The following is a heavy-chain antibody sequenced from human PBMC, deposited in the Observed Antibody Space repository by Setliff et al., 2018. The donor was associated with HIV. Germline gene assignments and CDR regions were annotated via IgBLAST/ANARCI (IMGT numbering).Heavy chain of an antibody. D-gene: IGHD5-12*01. CDR2: VNHNGNT. J-gene: IGHJ4*02. Sequence: PSETLSLTCAVHGGPLTDHYWNWIRQSPGKGLEWIAEVNHNGNTNYNPSLKSRVTISTDTSKNQFSLNVRSVTAADTAVYFCAKSSPSIGYISDHWGQGTLVTVSS. CDR1: GGPLTDHY. CDR3: AKSSPSIGYISDH. V-gene: IGHV4-34*01.